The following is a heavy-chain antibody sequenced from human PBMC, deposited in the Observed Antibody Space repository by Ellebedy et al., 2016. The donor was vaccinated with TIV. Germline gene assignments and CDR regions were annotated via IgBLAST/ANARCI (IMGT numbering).Heavy chain of an antibody. CDR1: GGSISGNY. Sequence: SETLSLXXSVSGGSISGNYWSWLRQPPGKALEWIGYIHYSGSTRYNPSLESRVTISLDTPKNNFSLRLSSVTAADTAVYYCARGEAFHYWGQGTLVTVSS. CDR2: IHYSGST. D-gene: IGHD3-3*02. V-gene: IGHV4-59*01. CDR3: ARGEAFHY. J-gene: IGHJ4*02.